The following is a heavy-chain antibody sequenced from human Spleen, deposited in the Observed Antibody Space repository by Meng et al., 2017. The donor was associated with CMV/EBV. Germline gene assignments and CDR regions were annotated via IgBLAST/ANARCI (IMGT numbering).Heavy chain of an antibody. D-gene: IGHD6-6*01. CDR1: GYTFTSYD. CDR2: INPNSGGT. J-gene: IGHJ4*02. V-gene: IGHV1-2*02. CDR3: ARGGLWHSTSFPFDY. Sequence: ASVKVSCKASGYTFTSYDINWVRQAPGQGLEWMGWINPNSGGTNYAQKFQGRVTMTRDTSISTAYMELSRLRSDDTAVYYCARGGLWHSTSFPFDYWGQGTLVTVSS.